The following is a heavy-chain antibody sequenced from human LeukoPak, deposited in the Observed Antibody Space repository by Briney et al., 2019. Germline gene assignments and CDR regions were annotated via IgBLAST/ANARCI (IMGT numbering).Heavy chain of an antibody. CDR3: ARVYYSSSYDYWYFDL. CDR2: IYYSGST. J-gene: IGHJ2*01. V-gene: IGHV4-59*01. CDR1: GGSIRSYY. Sequence: SETLSLTCTVSGGSIRSYYWSWIRQPPGKGLEWIGYIYYSGSTNYNPSLKSRVTISVDTSKNQFSLKLSSVTAADTAVYYCARVYYSSSYDYWYFDLWGRGTLVAVSS. D-gene: IGHD6-13*01.